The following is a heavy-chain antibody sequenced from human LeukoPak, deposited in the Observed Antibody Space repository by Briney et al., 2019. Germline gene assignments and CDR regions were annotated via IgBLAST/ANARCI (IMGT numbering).Heavy chain of an antibody. CDR3: ARARYNSGWFSDY. CDR1: GFTFSSYS. V-gene: IGHV3-21*04. J-gene: IGHJ4*02. CDR2: ISSSSSYI. Sequence: GGSLRLSCAASGFTFSSYSMNWVRQAPGKGLEWVSSISSSSSYIYYADSVKGRFTISRDNAKNSLYLQMNSLGAEDTAVYYCARARYNSGWFSDYWGQGTLVTVSS. D-gene: IGHD6-19*01.